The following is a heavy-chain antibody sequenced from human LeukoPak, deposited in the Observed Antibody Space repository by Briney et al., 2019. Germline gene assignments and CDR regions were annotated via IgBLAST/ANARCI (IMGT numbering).Heavy chain of an antibody. CDR3: ARGKLAAPGRTGYNWFDP. D-gene: IGHD6-13*01. Sequence: GASVKVSCKASGYTFTGYYIHWVRRAPGQGLEWMGWINPNGGGTNYAQKFQGRVTMPRDTSITTAYMELSGLRSDDTAIYYCARGKLAAPGRTGYNWFDPWGQGTLVTVSS. V-gene: IGHV1-2*02. CDR1: GYTFTGYY. J-gene: IGHJ5*02. CDR2: INPNGGGT.